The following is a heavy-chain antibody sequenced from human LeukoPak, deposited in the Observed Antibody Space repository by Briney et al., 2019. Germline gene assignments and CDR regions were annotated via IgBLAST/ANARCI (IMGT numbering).Heavy chain of an antibody. D-gene: IGHD5-18*01. CDR3: TRATFGDTPMVFDY. J-gene: IGHJ4*02. Sequence: GGSLRLCCAASGFTFSGSAMPWVRQASGKGLEWVGGIRSRGNSYSTAYAASVKRRFNISRDDSENTAYLQMNSLRTEDTAVYYCTRATFGDTPMVFDYWGQGALVTVSS. V-gene: IGHV3-73*01. CDR2: IRSRGNSYST. CDR1: GFTFSGSA.